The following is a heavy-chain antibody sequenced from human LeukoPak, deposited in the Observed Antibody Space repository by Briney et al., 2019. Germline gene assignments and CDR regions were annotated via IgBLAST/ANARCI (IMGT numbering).Heavy chain of an antibody. Sequence: SETLSLTCTVSGGSISSYYWSWIRQPPGKGLEWIGYIYYSGSTNYNPSLKSRVTISVDTSKNQFSLKLSSVTAADTAVYYCARDQGYGDYRGWYYGMDVWGQGTTVTVSS. CDR1: GGSISSYY. D-gene: IGHD4-17*01. J-gene: IGHJ6*02. V-gene: IGHV4-59*01. CDR2: IYYSGST. CDR3: ARDQGYGDYRGWYYGMDV.